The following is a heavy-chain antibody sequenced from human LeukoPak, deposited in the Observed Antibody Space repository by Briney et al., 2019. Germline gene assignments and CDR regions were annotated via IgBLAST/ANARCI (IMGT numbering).Heavy chain of an antibody. CDR3: AREPSSARFGRIVGALYFDY. V-gene: IGHV3-53*01. J-gene: IGHJ4*02. D-gene: IGHD1-26*01. CDR1: GFTIRSNY. CDR2: IYSGGST. Sequence: GGSLRLSCAASGFTIRSNYMSWVRQAPGKGLGWVSVIYSGGSTYYADSVKGRFTISRDNSKNTLYLQMNSLRAEDTAVYYCAREPSSARFGRIVGALYFDYWGQGTLVTVSS.